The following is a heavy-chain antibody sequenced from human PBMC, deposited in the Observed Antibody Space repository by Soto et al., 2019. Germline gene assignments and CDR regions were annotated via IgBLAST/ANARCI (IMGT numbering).Heavy chain of an antibody. Sequence: PGESLKISCKGSGYSFTSYWIGWVRQMPGKGLEWMGIIYPGDSDTRYSPSFQGRVTISADKSISTAYLQWSSLKASDTAMYYCARYKAGYPKADYCMDVWGQGTTVNGSS. V-gene: IGHV5-51*01. CDR3: ARYKAGYPKADYCMDV. CDR1: GYSFTSYW. CDR2: IYPGDSDT. J-gene: IGHJ6*02. D-gene: IGHD5-12*01.